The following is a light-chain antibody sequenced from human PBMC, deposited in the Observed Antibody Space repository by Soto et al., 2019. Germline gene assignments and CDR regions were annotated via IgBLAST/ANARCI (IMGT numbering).Light chain of an antibody. J-gene: IGKJ2*01. V-gene: IGKV3-20*01. Sequence: EIVLTQSPGTLSLSPGERATFSCSASQGVSGDYVAWYQHKPVQAPRLLLFGAPMRPTGIPVRFSCSGSVTDFSLPISILEAEDGAVYYCHPQFSSLYTFGQRNKLEIK. CDR1: QGVSGDY. CDR2: GAP. CDR3: HPQFSSLYT.